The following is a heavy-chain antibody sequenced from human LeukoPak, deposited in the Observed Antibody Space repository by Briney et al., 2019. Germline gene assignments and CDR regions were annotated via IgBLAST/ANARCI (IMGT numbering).Heavy chain of an antibody. CDR3: ARESGDYVDY. CDR1: GGSISSYY. D-gene: IGHD4-17*01. J-gene: IGHJ4*02. Sequence: SETLSLTCTVSGGSISSYYWSWLRQPPGKGLEWIGYIYYSGSTNYNPSLKSRVTISVDTSKNQFSLKLSSVTAADTAVYYCARESGDYVDYWGQGTLVTVSS. CDR2: IYYSGST. V-gene: IGHV4-59*01.